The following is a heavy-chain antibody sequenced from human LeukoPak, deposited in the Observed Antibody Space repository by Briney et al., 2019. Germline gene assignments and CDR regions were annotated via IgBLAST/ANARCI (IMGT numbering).Heavy chain of an antibody. CDR3: AKDRLGALLYFDS. CDR2: ISGSGGTT. J-gene: IGHJ4*02. D-gene: IGHD1-26*01. CDR1: GFTFSSYA. V-gene: IGHV3-23*01. Sequence: GGSLRLSCAASGFTFSSYAMSWVRQAPGKGLEWVSAISGSGGTTYYADSVKGRFTISRDNSMNTLYLQMNSLRAEDTAVYSCAKDRLGALLYFDSWGQGTLVTVSS.